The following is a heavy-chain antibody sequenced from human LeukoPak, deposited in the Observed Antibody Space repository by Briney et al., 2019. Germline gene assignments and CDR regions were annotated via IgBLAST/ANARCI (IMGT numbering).Heavy chain of an antibody. CDR2: ISPTGGST. CDR3: AREGVGYY. J-gene: IGHJ4*02. Sequence: ASVKVSCKAFGYTFTSNYMHWVRQAPGQGPEWMGVISPTGGSTTYAQKFQGRVTLTRDMSTSTDYLELSSLRSDDTAVYYCAREGVGYYWGQGTLVTVSS. D-gene: IGHD3-16*01. V-gene: IGHV1-46*01. CDR1: GYTFTSNY.